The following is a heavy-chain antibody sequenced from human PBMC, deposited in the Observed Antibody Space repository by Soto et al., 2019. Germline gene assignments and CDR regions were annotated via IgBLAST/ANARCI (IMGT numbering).Heavy chain of an antibody. D-gene: IGHD3-3*01. V-gene: IGHV4-34*01. CDR3: ARGHVQYYDFWSGPGHDRRYDY. CDR1: GGSFSGYY. Sequence: SETLSLTCAVYGGSFSGYYWSWIRQPPGKGLEWIGEINHSGSTNYNPSLKSRVTISVDTSKNQFSLKLSSVTAADTAVYYCARGHVQYYDFWSGPGHDRRYDYSGQATLVTVSS. CDR2: INHSGST. J-gene: IGHJ4*02.